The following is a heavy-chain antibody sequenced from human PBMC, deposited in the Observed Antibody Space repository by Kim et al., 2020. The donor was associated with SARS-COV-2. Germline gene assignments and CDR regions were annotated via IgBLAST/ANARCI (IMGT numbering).Heavy chain of an antibody. CDR3: SASDY. J-gene: IGHJ4*02. Sequence: GGSLRLSCAASRFTFSSYAMTWVRQAPGKGLEWASTISDSSGRTHYADSVKGRFTISRDNSKNTLYLQLNSLRAEDTAVYYCSASDYWGQGTLVTVSS. CDR1: RFTFSSYA. CDR2: ISDSSGRT. V-gene: IGHV3-23*01.